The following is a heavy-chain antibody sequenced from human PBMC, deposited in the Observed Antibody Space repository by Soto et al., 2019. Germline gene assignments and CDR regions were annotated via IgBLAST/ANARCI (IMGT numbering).Heavy chain of an antibody. D-gene: IGHD3-10*01. Sequence: ASVKVSCKASGYSFTTYAIHWVRQAPGQRLEWMGWIRTDSGHTDYSQKFRGRVTITRDTSATTTYMEMSSLRSEDTALYYCARENFPATGSSYDYWGQGPLDTVST. CDR3: ARENFPATGSSYDY. V-gene: IGHV1-3*04. CDR1: GYSFTTYA. J-gene: IGHJ4*02. CDR2: IRTDSGHT.